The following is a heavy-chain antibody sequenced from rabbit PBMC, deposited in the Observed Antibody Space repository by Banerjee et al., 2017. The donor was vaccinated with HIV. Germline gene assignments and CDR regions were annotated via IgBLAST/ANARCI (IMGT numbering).Heavy chain of an antibody. D-gene: IGHD4-1*01. CDR1: GFSFSSGYY. V-gene: IGHV1S45*01. Sequence: QEQLEESGGGLVTPGGNLTLTCKASGFSFSSGYYMSWVRQAPGKGLKWIGCISAGSSGNTVYATWAKGRFTISKTSSTTVTLQMTSLTAADTATYFCARDLAGVIGWNFNLWGQGTLVTVS. CDR2: ISAGSSGNT. CDR3: ARDLAGVIGWNFNL. J-gene: IGHJ4*01.